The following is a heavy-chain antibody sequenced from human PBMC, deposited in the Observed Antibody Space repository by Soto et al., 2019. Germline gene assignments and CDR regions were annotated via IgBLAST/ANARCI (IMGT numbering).Heavy chain of an antibody. Sequence: SETLSLTCTVSGGSISSSSYYWGWIRQPPGKGLEWIGSIFYSGSTYYNPSLKSRVTISVDTSKNQFSLKLSSVTAADTAVYYCARHETFHGDYAYWGQETLVTVSS. CDR3: ARHETFHGDYAY. D-gene: IGHD4-17*01. J-gene: IGHJ4*02. CDR2: IFYSGST. V-gene: IGHV4-39*01. CDR1: GGSISSSSYY.